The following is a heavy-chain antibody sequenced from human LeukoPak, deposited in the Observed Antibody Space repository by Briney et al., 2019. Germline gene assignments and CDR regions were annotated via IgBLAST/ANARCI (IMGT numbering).Heavy chain of an antibody. V-gene: IGHV1-2*06. CDR1: GYIFSGYY. Sequence: ASVKVSCKASGYIFSGYYIHWVRQAPGQGLEWMGRISPNSGATNYAQKFQDRVTMTRDTSISTAYMQLSSVRSDDTAVYYCARGDWSYGALGDVWGKGTTVTVST. D-gene: IGHD3-10*01. CDR2: ISPNSGAT. CDR3: ARGDWSYGALGDV. J-gene: IGHJ6*04.